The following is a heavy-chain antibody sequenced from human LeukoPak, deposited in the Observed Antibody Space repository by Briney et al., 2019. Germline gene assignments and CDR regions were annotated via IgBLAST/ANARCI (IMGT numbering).Heavy chain of an antibody. CDR3: AKIINTNPSTYFDY. D-gene: IGHD2/OR15-2a*01. V-gene: IGHV3-23*01. CDR2: ISGSAGNT. J-gene: IGHJ4*02. Sequence: GGSLRLSCAASGFTVSSNYMSWVRQAPGKGLEWVSGISGSAGNTYYADFVKGRFTISRDNSKNTLYLQMNSLRAEDTAVYYCAKIINTNPSTYFDYWGQGTLVTVSS. CDR1: GFTVSSNY.